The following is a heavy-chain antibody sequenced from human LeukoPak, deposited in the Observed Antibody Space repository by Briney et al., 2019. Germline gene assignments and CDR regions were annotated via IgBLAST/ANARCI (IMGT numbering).Heavy chain of an antibody. CDR2: ISSSSSYI. J-gene: IGHJ4*02. CDR1: GFTFSDYY. V-gene: IGHV3-21*01. Sequence: GGSLRLSCAASGFTFSDYYMNWVRQAPGKGLEWVSSISSSSSYIYYADSVKGRFTISRDNAKNSLYLQMNSLRAEDTAVYYCAREPGITIFGLTYYFDYWGQGTLVTVSS. D-gene: IGHD3-3*01. CDR3: AREPGITIFGLTYYFDY.